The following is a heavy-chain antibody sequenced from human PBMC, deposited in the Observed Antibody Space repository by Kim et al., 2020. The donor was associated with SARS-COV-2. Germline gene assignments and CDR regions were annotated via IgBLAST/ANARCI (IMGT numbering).Heavy chain of an antibody. CDR2: IIPIFGTA. CDR3: ARANSAITFGGVIAIRGNGAGFYYYYGMDV. Sequence: SVKVSCKASGGTFSSYAISWVRQAPGQGLEWMGGIIPIFGTANYAQKFQGRVTITADESTSTAYMELSSLRSEDTAVYYCARANSAITFGGVIAIRGNGAGFYYYYGMDVWGQGTTVTVSS. J-gene: IGHJ6*02. D-gene: IGHD3-16*02. V-gene: IGHV1-69*13. CDR1: GGTFSSYA.